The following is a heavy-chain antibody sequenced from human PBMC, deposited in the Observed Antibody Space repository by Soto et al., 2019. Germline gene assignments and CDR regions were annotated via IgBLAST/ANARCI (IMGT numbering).Heavy chain of an antibody. Sequence: SGPTAGEPTQTLTLTCTFSGFSLSTSGVGVGWIRQPPGKAREWLALIYWNDDKKYSPSLESRLSITKDVFRNQVVLTMTNVDPEDTATYYCSRRRGYNWNNPAFDYWGQGTLVTVSS. V-gene: IGHV2-5*01. CDR2: IYWNDDK. D-gene: IGHD1-20*01. J-gene: IGHJ4*02. CDR3: SRRRGYNWNNPAFDY. CDR1: GFSLSTSGVG.